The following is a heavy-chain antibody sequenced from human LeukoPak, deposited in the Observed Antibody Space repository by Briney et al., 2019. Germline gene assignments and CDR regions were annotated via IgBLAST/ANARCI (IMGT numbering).Heavy chain of an antibody. CDR3: ASRFCSTSSCYPSRWSPYALDV. J-gene: IGHJ6*02. V-gene: IGHV4-34*01. CDR1: SGSFTGYF. Sequence: PSETLSLTCAVSSGSFTGYFWGWIRQPPRKGLEWIGEIDHSGSTRYNPSLNTRVTMSVDTSKSHFSLKLTSVTAADTAVYYCASRFCSTSSCYPSRWSPYALDVWGQGTTVIVSS. D-gene: IGHD2-2*01. CDR2: IDHSGST.